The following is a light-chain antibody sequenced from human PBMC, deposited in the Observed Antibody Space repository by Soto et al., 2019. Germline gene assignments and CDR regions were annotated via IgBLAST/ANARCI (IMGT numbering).Light chain of an antibody. CDR1: QSISGY. CDR2: AVD. J-gene: IGKJ1*01. V-gene: IGKV1-39*01. Sequence: DIQMTQSPSSLSASVGDRVTITCRASQSISGYLNWYQQKPGQAPKVLIYAVDTLQSGVPSRFSGSGSGAEFTLTISSLQPEDFATYFCQQSFSTPRTFGQGTKVE. CDR3: QQSFSTPRT.